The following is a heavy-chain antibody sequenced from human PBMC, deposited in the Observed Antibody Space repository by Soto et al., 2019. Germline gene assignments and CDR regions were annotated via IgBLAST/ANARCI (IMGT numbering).Heavy chain of an antibody. CDR1: GYTFTSYG. Sequence: QVQLVQSGAEVKKPGASVKVSCKASGYTFTSYGISWVRQAPGQGLEWMGWISASNGNTNYAQKLQGRVTMTTDTSASTAYMELRSLRSDDTAVYYCASDGVDTATGYYYGMDVWGQGTTVTVSS. V-gene: IGHV1-18*01. CDR3: ASDGVDTATGYYYGMDV. CDR2: ISASNGNT. D-gene: IGHD5-18*01. J-gene: IGHJ6*02.